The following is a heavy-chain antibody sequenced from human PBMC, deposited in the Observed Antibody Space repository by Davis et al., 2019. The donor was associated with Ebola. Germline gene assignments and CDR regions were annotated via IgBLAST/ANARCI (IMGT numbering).Heavy chain of an antibody. J-gene: IGHJ6*02. CDR3: ARDHPYCSSTSCQDLYYYYGMDV. CDR1: GFTFSSYW. D-gene: IGHD2-2*01. V-gene: IGHV3-74*01. Sequence: HTGGSLRLSCAASGFTFSSYWMHWVRQAPGKGLVWVSRINSDGSSTSYADSVKGRFTISRDNAKNTLYLQMNSLRAEDTAVYYCARDHPYCSSTSCQDLYYYYGMDVWGQGTTVTVSS. CDR2: INSDGSST.